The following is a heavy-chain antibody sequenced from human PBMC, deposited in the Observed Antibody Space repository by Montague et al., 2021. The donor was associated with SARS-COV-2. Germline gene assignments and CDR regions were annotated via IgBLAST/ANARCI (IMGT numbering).Heavy chain of an antibody. V-gene: IGHV2-70*01. CDR1: GFSLSTSGMC. Sequence: PALVKPTQTLTLTCTFSGFSLSTSGMCVSWIRQPPGKALEWLALIDWDDDKYCSTSLKTRLTISKDTSKNQVVLTMTNMDPVDTATYYCARTHYDILTVSGYYGMDVWGQGTTVTVSS. CDR2: IDWDDDK. J-gene: IGHJ6*02. CDR3: ARTHYDILTVSGYYGMDV. D-gene: IGHD3-9*01.